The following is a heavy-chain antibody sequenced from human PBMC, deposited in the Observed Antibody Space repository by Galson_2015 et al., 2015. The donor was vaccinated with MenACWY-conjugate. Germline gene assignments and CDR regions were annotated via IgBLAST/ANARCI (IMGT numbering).Heavy chain of an antibody. CDR3: ARGEGIANFDY. D-gene: IGHD2-15*01. CDR2: ISSSSSYI. Sequence: VSSISSSSSYIYYADSVKGRFTISRDNAKNSLYLQMNSLRAEDTAVYYCARGEGIANFDYWGQGTLVTVSS. J-gene: IGHJ4*02. V-gene: IGHV3-21*01.